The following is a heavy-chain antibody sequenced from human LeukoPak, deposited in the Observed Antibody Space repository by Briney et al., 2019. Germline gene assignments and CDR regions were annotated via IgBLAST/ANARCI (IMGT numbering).Heavy chain of an antibody. Sequence: GGSLRLSCAASGFTFSSYAMHWVRQAPGKGLEWVAVISHDGSNKYYADSVKGRFTISRDNSKNTLYLQMNSLRAEDTAVYYCAKGKPDTAMVENPFDYWGQGTLVTVSS. CDR2: ISHDGSNK. CDR3: AKGKPDTAMVENPFDY. V-gene: IGHV3-30*04. D-gene: IGHD5-18*01. CDR1: GFTFSSYA. J-gene: IGHJ4*02.